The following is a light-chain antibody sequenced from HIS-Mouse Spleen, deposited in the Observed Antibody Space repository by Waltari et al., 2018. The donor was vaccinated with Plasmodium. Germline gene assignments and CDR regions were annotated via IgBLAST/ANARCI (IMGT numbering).Light chain of an antibody. J-gene: IGKJ4*01. CDR1: QSVLYSSNNKNY. CDR2: WSS. Sequence: DIVMTQSPDSLAVSLGERATINCKSSQSVLYSSNNKNYLACYQQKPGQPPKLVIYWSSTRESGVPGRFSGSGSGTDFTLTISSLQAEDVAVYYCQQYYSTPLTFGGGTKVEIK. V-gene: IGKV4-1*01. CDR3: QQYYSTPLT.